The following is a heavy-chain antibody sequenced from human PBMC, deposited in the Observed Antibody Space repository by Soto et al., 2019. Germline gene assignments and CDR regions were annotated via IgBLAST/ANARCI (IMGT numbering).Heavy chain of an antibody. CDR3: ANEVYVAFSSLQYGMDV. CDR1: GFTFNNFA. D-gene: IGHD2-8*01. J-gene: IGHJ6*02. CDR2: ISYDGTYK. Sequence: QVQLVESGGGVVQPGRSLRLSCAASGFTFNNFAMHWVRQAPGKGLEWVAFISYDGTYKYYADSVRGRFTVYRDNSKSTLFLQMNSLKFEDTAVYVGANEVYVAFSSLQYGMDVWGQGTTVTVSS. V-gene: IGHV3-30*14.